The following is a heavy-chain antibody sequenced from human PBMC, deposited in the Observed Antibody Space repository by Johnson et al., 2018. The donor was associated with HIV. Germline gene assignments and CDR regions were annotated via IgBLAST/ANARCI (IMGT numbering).Heavy chain of an antibody. V-gene: IGHV3-30*04. D-gene: IGHD6-13*01. CDR1: GFTFSSYA. CDR3: ARGRYSSFWYVGGLDAFDI. CDR2: ISYDGSNK. J-gene: IGHJ3*02. Sequence: VQVLESGGGVVQPGRSLRLSCAASGFTFSSYAMHWVRQAPGKGLEWVAVISYDGSNKYYADSVKGRFTISRDNSKNTLFLQMNSLRAEDTAVYYCARGRYSSFWYVGGLDAFDIWGQGTMVTVS.